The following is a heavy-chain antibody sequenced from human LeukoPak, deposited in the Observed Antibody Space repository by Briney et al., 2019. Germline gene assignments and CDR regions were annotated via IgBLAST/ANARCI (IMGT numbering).Heavy chain of an antibody. J-gene: IGHJ1*01. Sequence: GGSLRLSCAASGFTFSSYDMHWVRQATGKGLEWVSAIDTAGETYYPGSVKGRFTISRENAKNSLYLQMNSLRGEDTAVYYCAKDDAWGRYKHRGQGTLVTVSS. CDR1: GFTFSSYD. CDR2: IDTAGET. D-gene: IGHD3-16*01. V-gene: IGHV3-13*01. CDR3: AKDDAWGRYKH.